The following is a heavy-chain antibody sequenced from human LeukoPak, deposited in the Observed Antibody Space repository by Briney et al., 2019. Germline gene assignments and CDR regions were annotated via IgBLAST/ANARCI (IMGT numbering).Heavy chain of an antibody. Sequence: SETLSLTCAVSGGSISSSYWWNWVRQPPGKGLEWIGEIYHSGTTNYNPSLTNYNPSLKSRVTISVDKSKNQFFLELTSVTAADTAVYYCARLDMTTTTEDYWGQGTLVTVSS. CDR2: IYHSGTTNYNPSLT. J-gene: IGHJ4*02. CDR3: ARLDMTTTTEDY. CDR1: GGSISSSYW. V-gene: IGHV4-4*02. D-gene: IGHD5-24*01.